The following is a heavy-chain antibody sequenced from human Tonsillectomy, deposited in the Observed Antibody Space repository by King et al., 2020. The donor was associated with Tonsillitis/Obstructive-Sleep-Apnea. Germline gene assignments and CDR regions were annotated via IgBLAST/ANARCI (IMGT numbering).Heavy chain of an antibody. CDR2: ISPSDSYT. V-gene: IGHV5-10-1*03. J-gene: IGHJ6*02. Sequence: QLVQSGAEVKKPGESLRISCKGSGYSFTTYWISWVRQMPGKGLEWMGRISPSDSYTNYSPSFQGHVTISADKSISTAYLQWSSLKASDSAMYYCARLPRGNPIPLAVWGQGTPVIVSS. CDR3: ARLPRGNPIPLAV. CDR1: GYSFTTYW. D-gene: IGHD1-14*01.